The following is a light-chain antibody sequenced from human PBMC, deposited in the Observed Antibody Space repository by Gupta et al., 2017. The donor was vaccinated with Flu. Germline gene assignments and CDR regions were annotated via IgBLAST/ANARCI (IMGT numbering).Light chain of an antibody. J-gene: IGKJ1*01. CDR1: QSVGTS. V-gene: IGKV3-11*01. CDR2: DAS. CDR3: QQRTNWLWT. Sequence: PATLSLSPGERATLSCRASQSVGTSLAWYQQRPGQAPRLLIYDASNRATGIPARFIGGGSGTDFTLTISSLEPEDFAVYYCQQRTNWLWTFGQGTKVEIK.